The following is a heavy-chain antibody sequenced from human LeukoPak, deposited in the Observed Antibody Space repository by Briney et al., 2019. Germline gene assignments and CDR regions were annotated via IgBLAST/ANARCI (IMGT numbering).Heavy chain of an antibody. Sequence: GGSLRLSCAASGNYWMHWVRQAPGKGLVWVSHINSDGSWTSYADSVKGRFTISRDNAKNTVYLQMNNLRAEVTAVYYCVSFYETYWGRGTLVTVSS. CDR1: GNYW. J-gene: IGHJ4*02. D-gene: IGHD2-2*01. CDR3: VSFYETY. CDR2: INSDGSWT. V-gene: IGHV3-74*01.